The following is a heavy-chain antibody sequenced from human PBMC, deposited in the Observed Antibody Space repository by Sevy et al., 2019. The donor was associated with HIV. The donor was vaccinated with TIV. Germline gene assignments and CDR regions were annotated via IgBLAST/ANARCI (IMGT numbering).Heavy chain of an antibody. CDR2: ISYSGST. CDR3: ARHGGDDAFDI. Sequence: SETLSLTCTVSGGSISSNDYYWTWIRQPPGKGLEWIGSISYSGSTYYNPSLKSRVTMSVDTSKNQFSLKPTSVTAADTAIYYCARHGGDDAFDIWGQGTMVTVSS. CDR1: GGSISSNDYY. J-gene: IGHJ3*02. V-gene: IGHV4-39*01. D-gene: IGHD3-16*01.